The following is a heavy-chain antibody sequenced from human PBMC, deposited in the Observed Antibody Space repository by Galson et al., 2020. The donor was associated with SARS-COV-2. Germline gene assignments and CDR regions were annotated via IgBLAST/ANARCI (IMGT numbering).Heavy chain of an antibody. CDR1: GGTFISSA. CDR3: AREGGGGGVAWGNYFYYYMDV. V-gene: IGHV1-69*10. J-gene: IGHJ6*03. CDR2: IIPRLGIA. Sequence: SVKVSCKASGGTFISSAISWVRQAPGQGLQWMGGIIPRLGIANYAQKFQGRVTITVDKSTSTAYMELISLRSEDTAVYYCAREGGGGGVAWGNYFYYYMDVWGKGTTVTVSS. D-gene: IGHD3-3*01.